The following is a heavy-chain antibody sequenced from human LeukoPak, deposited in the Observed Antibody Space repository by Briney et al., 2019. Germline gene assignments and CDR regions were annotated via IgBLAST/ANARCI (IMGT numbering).Heavy chain of an antibody. J-gene: IGHJ3*02. D-gene: IGHD3-16*02. V-gene: IGHV1-18*01. CDR2: ISAYNGKR. CDR3: ARDRPPTDHDYVWGSYRLDAFDI. CDR1: GYTFTSYG. Sequence: ASVKVSRKGSGYTFTSYGFSWVRQAPGQGLEWMGWISAYNGKRNYAQKFQVRVSMTTDTSTTTAYMELRSLRSDDTALYYCARDRPPTDHDYVWGSYRLDAFDIWGQGTMVTVSS.